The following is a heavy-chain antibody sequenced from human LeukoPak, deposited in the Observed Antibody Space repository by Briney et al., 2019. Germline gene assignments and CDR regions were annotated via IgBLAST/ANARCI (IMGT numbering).Heavy chain of an antibody. CDR1: GYSFTSYW. J-gene: IGHJ4*02. CDR3: ARPTSSCSGVSFYSGFDW. V-gene: IGHV5-51*01. Sequence: GESLQISCKGSGYSFTSYWIGWVRQMPGKGLEWMGIIYPGDSDTRYSPSFQGQVTISADKSICTAYFPWSSLKSSDTAIYYCARPTSSCSGVSFYSGFDWWGQGSLVTASS. D-gene: IGHD2-15*01. CDR2: IYPGDSDT.